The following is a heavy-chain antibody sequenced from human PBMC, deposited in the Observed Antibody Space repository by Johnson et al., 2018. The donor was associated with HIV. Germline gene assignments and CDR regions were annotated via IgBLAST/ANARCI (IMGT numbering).Heavy chain of an antibody. Sequence: MQLVESGGGLVQPGGSLRLSCAASGFNVSSDYMNWVRQVPGKGLEWVSLIYGGGITYNADSVKGRFTISRDNFKNTLYLQMNSLRVEDTAVYYCARDPFPRFYAFDVWGQGTMVTVSS. CDR1: GFNVSSDY. CDR2: IYGGGIT. J-gene: IGHJ3*01. V-gene: IGHV3-66*01. CDR3: ARDPFPRFYAFDV.